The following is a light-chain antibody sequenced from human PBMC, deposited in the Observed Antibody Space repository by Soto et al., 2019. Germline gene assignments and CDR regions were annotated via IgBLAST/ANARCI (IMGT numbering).Light chain of an antibody. J-gene: IGKJ3*01. CDR3: QQCYNSPT. V-gene: IGKV1-39*01. Sequence: DIQMTQSPSSLSASVGDRVTITCRASQSIDSYLNWYQQKPGKAPKLLIYGASSLQSGLPSRFSGSGSGTDFTLTISSLQPEDFATYYCQQCYNSPTFGPGTRVNIK. CDR2: GAS. CDR1: QSIDSY.